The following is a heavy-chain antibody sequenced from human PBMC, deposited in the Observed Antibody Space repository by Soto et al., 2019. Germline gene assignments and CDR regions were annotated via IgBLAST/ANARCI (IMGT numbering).Heavy chain of an antibody. Sequence: GGSLRLSCAASGFTFSSYGMHWVRQAPGKGLEWVAVISYDGSNKYYADSVKGRFTISRDNSKNTLYLQMNSLRAEDTAVYYCAKDWDIVVVPAASPGWFDPWGQGTLVTVSS. V-gene: IGHV3-30*18. CDR1: GFTFSSYG. D-gene: IGHD2-2*01. J-gene: IGHJ5*02. CDR3: AKDWDIVVVPAASPGWFDP. CDR2: ISYDGSNK.